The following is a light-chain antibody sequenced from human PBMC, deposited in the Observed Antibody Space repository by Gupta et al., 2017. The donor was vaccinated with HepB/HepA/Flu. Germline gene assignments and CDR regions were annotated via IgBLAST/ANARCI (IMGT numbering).Light chain of an antibody. Sequence: DLQMTQSPSSLSASVGDRVTITCRASQSISSYLNWYQQKPGKAPRLLIYAASCLQSGVPTRFSGRGSGTEFTLTISSLQPEEFATYYCKQSYRTPLFGGGTKVEIK. CDR1: QSISSY. V-gene: IGKV1-39*01. CDR2: AAS. CDR3: KQSYRTPL. J-gene: IGKJ4*01.